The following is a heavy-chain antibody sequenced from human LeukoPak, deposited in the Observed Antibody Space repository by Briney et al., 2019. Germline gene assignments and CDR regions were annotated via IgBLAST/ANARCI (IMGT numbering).Heavy chain of an antibody. CDR2: LYSGGTT. CDR3: AKEPPADTYFDY. V-gene: IGHV3-66*02. CDR1: GFTVSSNY. J-gene: IGHJ4*02. D-gene: IGHD5-18*01. Sequence: PGGSLRLSCAASGFTVSSNYMSWVRQAPGKGLEWVSVLYSGGTTYYADSVKGRFTISRDNSKNTLYLQMNSLRPEDTAVYYCAKEPPADTYFDYWGQGTLVTVSS.